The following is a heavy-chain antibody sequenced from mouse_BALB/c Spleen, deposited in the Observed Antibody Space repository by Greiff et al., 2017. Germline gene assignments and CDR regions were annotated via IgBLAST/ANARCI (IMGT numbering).Heavy chain of an antibody. J-gene: IGHJ3*01. V-gene: IGHV1S81*02. CDR1: GYTFTSYW. CDR3: AISTMITGGFAY. CDR2: INPSNGRT. Sequence: VQLQQPGAELVKPGASVKLSCKASGYTFTSYWMHWVKQRPGQGLEWIGEINPSNGRTNYNEKFKSKATLTVDKSSSTAYMQLSSLTSEDSAVFYCAISTMITGGFAYWGQGTLVTVSA. D-gene: IGHD2-4*01.